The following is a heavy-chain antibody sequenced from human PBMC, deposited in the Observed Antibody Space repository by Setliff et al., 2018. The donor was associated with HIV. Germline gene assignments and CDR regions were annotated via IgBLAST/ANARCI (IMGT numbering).Heavy chain of an antibody. Sequence: SETMSLTWAVYGGSFSAYYWSWVRQPPGKGLEWIGEINHSGSTNYNTSLKSRVTISVDTAKNQFSLKLCSVPAADTAVYYCARRGSGFFHYYYYIDVWGKGTTVTVSS. V-gene: IGHV4-34*01. CDR3: ARRGSGFFHYYYYIDV. D-gene: IGHD3-10*01. J-gene: IGHJ6*03. CDR2: INHSGST. CDR1: GGSFSAYY.